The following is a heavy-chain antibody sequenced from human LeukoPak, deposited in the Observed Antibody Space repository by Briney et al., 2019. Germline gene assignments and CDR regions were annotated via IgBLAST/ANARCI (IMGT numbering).Heavy chain of an antibody. CDR1: GFPFSSYG. D-gene: IGHD6-13*01. V-gene: IGHV3-30*02. J-gene: IGHJ4*02. CDR3: AKQYGGYFEY. CDR2: MRFDGSIE. Sequence: GGSLRLSCAASGFPFSSYGMHWVRQAPGKGPEWVAFMRFDGSIEYYADSVRGRFTISRDNSKNTLYLQMDSLRPEDTAVYYCAKQYGGYFEYWGQGTLVTVSS.